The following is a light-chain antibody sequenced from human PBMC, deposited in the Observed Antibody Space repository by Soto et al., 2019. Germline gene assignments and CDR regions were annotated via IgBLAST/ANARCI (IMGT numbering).Light chain of an antibody. CDR2: AAS. CDR3: QHYNNWPPYT. Sequence: EIVMTQSPATLSVSPGERATLSCRASQSVSSNLAWYQQKPCQAPRLLLYAASTRATGIPARFSGSGSGTEFTLTISSLQSEDFAVYYCQHYNNWPPYTFGQGTKLEIK. CDR1: QSVSSN. J-gene: IGKJ2*01. V-gene: IGKV3-15*01.